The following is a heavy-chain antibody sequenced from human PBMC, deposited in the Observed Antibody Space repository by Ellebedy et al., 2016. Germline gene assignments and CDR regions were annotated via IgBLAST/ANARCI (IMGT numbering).Heavy chain of an antibody. Sequence: GESLKISXAASGFTFDDYDMHWVRQAPGKGLEWVAVISYDGSNKYYADSVKGRFTISRDNSKNTLYLQMNSLRAEDTAVYYCAKDGGRYYDSSGFPPGHYYYMDVWGKGTTVTVSS. CDR2: ISYDGSNK. CDR1: GFTFDDYD. CDR3: AKDGGRYYDSSGFPPGHYYYMDV. V-gene: IGHV3-30*18. D-gene: IGHD3-22*01. J-gene: IGHJ6*03.